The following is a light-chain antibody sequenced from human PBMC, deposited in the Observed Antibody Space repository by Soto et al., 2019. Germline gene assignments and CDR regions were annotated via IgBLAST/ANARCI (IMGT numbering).Light chain of an antibody. CDR1: QSVSNY. J-gene: IGKJ1*01. CDR2: GAS. CDR3: QQYGSSRT. Sequence: EIVLTQSPGTLSLSPGERATLSCRASQSVSNYLAWYQQKPGQAPRLLIYGASSRATGIPDKFSGSRSGTDFTLTISRLEPEDSAVYYCQQYGSSRTFGQGTKVDIK. V-gene: IGKV3-20*01.